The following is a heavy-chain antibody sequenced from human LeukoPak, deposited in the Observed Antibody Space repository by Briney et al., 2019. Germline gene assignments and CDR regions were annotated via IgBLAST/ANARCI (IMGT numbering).Heavy chain of an antibody. V-gene: IGHV3-48*02. CDR3: ARDSSDVRDDYGDF. J-gene: IGHJ4*02. CDR1: GFTFSSYS. D-gene: IGHD3-10*01. CDR2: ISSSSSTI. Sequence: GGSLRLSCAASGFTFSSYSMNWVRQAPGKGLELVSYISSSSSTIYYADSVKGRFTISRDNAKNSLYLQMNSLRDEDTAVYYCARDSSDVRDDYGDFWGQGTLVTVSS.